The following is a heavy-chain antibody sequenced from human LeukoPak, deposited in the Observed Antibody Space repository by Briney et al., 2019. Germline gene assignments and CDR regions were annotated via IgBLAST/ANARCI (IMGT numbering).Heavy chain of an antibody. Sequence: GGSLRLSCAASGLSFGDYAIHWVRQPPGKGLEWVSGITWNSGSIGYAGSVKGRFTISRDSAKSSLYLQMNSLRLEDTALYYCAKSRSGSVSDAVDIWGQGTVVTVSS. V-gene: IGHV3-9*01. D-gene: IGHD6-19*01. CDR2: ITWNSGSI. J-gene: IGHJ3*02. CDR1: GLSFGDYA. CDR3: AKSRSGSVSDAVDI.